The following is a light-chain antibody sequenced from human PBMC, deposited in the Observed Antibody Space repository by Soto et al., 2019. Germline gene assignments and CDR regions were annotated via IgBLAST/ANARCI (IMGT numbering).Light chain of an antibody. CDR3: QQSYNAPIT. V-gene: IGKV1-39*01. Sequence: DIQMTHSPSSLSASVGAGVTIACRASQNIINYLNWYQQKPGKAPQLLIYVASRLESGVPSRFSGSGSGTDCTLTISSLQPEDVATYYCQQSYNAPITLGQGTRLEIK. CDR1: QNIINY. J-gene: IGKJ5*01. CDR2: VAS.